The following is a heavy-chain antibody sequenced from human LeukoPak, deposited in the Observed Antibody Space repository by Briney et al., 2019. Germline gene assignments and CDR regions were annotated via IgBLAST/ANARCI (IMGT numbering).Heavy chain of an antibody. CDR1: GFTFSSYA. CDR3: AKDQKAEYYDILTGIEGYFDY. Sequence: PGGSLRLSCAASGFTFSSYAMSWVRQAPGKGLEWVSAISGSGGSTYYADSVKGRFTISRDNSKNTLYLQMNSLRAEDTAVYYCAKDQKAEYYDILTGIEGYFDYWGQGTLVTVSS. J-gene: IGHJ4*02. V-gene: IGHV3-23*01. D-gene: IGHD3-9*01. CDR2: ISGSGGST.